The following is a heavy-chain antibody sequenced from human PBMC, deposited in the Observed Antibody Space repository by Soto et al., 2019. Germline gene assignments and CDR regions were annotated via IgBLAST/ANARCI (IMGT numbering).Heavy chain of an antibody. CDR1: GYTFTGYY. V-gene: IGHV1-2*02. Sequence: QVQLVQSGAEVKKPGASVKVSCKASGYTFTGYYMHWVRQAPGQGLEWMGWINPNSGGTNYAQKFQGRVTMTRDTSISTAYMELSRLRSDDTAVYYSARDGEDIVVVVAATQSNAFDIWGQGTMVTVSS. CDR3: ARDGEDIVVVVAATQSNAFDI. J-gene: IGHJ3*02. D-gene: IGHD2-15*01. CDR2: INPNSGGT.